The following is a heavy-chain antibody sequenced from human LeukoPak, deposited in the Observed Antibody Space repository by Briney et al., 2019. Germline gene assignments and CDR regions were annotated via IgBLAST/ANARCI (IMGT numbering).Heavy chain of an antibody. Sequence: SETLSLTCTASGGSISSYYWSWIRQPAGKGLEWIGRIYTSGSTNYNPSLKSRVTMSVDTSKNQFSLKLSSVTAADTAVYYCARPPYDSPLFYYNYYRDVGGKGTTVTISS. J-gene: IGHJ6*03. CDR3: ARPPYDSPLFYYNYYRDV. CDR2: IYTSGST. CDR1: GGSISSYY. D-gene: IGHD3-22*01. V-gene: IGHV4-4*07.